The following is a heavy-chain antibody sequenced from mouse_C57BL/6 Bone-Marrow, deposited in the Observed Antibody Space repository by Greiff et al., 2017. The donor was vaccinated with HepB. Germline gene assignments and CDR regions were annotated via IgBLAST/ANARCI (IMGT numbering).Heavy chain of an antibody. Sequence: VQLQQSGAELVRPGASVKLSCTASGFNIKDDYMHWVKQRPEQGLEWIGWIDPENGDTEYASKFQGKATITADTSSNTAYLQLSSLTSEDTAVYYSTTDYYSNLWFAYWGQGTLVTVSA. CDR2: IDPENGDT. J-gene: IGHJ3*01. V-gene: IGHV14-4*01. CDR3: TTDYYSNLWFAY. CDR1: GFNIKDDY. D-gene: IGHD2-5*01.